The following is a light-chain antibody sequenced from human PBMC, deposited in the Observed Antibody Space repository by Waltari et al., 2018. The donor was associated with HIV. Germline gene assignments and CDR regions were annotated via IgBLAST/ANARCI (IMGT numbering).Light chain of an antibody. J-gene: IGLJ1*01. CDR3: CSYAGSYTYV. CDR1: SSDVAGYNY. V-gene: IGLV2-11*02. Sequence: QSALTQPRSVSGSPGQSVTISCTEPSSDVAGYNYVSWYQQHPGKAPQLMIYDVSKRPSGVPDRFSGSKSGNTASLTISGLQAEDEADYYCCSYAGSYTYVFGTGTKVTVL. CDR2: DVS.